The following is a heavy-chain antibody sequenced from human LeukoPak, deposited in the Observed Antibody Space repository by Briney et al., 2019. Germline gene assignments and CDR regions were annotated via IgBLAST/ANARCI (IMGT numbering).Heavy chain of an antibody. CDR2: IASDGSST. CDR1: GFTFSSYW. J-gene: IGHJ4*02. D-gene: IGHD4-23*01. Sequence: GSLRLSCAASGFTFSSYWMNWVRQAPGEGLVWVSRIASDGSSTTYADSGKGRFSISRDNAKNTLYLQMNSLRVEDTAVYYCARGRPHGNDYWGQGTLVTVSS. V-gene: IGHV3-74*01. CDR3: ARGRPHGNDY.